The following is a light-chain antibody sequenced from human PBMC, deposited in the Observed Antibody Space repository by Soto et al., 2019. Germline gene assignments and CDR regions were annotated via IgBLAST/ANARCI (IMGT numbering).Light chain of an antibody. J-gene: IGKJ5*01. CDR3: QQRSNWPPIT. CDR1: QSVSSY. CDR2: DAS. Sequence: EIVLTQSPATLSLSPGARATLSCRASQSVSSYLAWYQQTPGQAPRLLIYDASNRATGIPARFSGSGSGTDFTLTISSLEPEDFAVYYGQQRSNWPPITFGQGTRLEIK. V-gene: IGKV3-11*01.